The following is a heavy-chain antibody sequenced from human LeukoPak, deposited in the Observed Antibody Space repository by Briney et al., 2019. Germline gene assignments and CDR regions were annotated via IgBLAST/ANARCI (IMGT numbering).Heavy chain of an antibody. V-gene: IGHV4-61*02. CDR2: IYTSGST. J-gene: IGHJ3*02. CDR3: AREAAAGPHDAFDI. Sequence: SETLSLTCTVSGGSISSGSYYWSWIRQPAGKGLEWIGRIYTSGSTNYNPSLKSRVTISVDTSKNQFSLKLSSVTAADTAVYYCAREAAAGPHDAFDIWGQGTMVTVSS. D-gene: IGHD6-13*01. CDR1: GGSISSGSYY.